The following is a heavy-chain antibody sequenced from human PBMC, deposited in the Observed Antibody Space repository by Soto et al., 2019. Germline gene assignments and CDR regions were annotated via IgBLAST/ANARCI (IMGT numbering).Heavy chain of an antibody. CDR3: AKSYDLWSPYLSFGDQRDP. CDR1: GFIFGSYA. CDR2: LSTDGSTP. V-gene: IGHV3-30*16. D-gene: IGHD3-3*01. Sequence: SLRLSCAASGFIFGSYAMNWVRQVPGKGPEWVAVLSTDGSTPYYADSVRGRFTISRDNSKNTLFLQMNSLRPEDTAIYFCAKSYDLWSPYLSFGDQRDPWRQRTLVTVSS. J-gene: IGHJ5*02.